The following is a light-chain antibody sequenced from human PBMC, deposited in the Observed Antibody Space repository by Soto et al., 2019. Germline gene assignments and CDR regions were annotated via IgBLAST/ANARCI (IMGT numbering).Light chain of an antibody. CDR2: EVS. CDR1: SSDVGGYNY. CDR3: SSYTSSSTLVV. J-gene: IGLJ2*01. V-gene: IGLV2-14*01. Sequence: QSALTQPASVSGSPGQSITISCTGTSSDVGGYNYVSWYQQHPGKAPKPMIYEVSNGPSGVSNRFSGSKSGNTASLTISGLQAEDEADYYCSSYTSSSTLVVFGGGTKLTVL.